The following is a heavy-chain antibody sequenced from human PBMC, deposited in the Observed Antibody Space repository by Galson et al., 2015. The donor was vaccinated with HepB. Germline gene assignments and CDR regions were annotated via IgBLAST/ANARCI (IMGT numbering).Heavy chain of an antibody. CDR3: ARDTWQQLVRGDYYYMDV. J-gene: IGHJ6*03. Sequence: SVKVSCKASGYTFTSYGVHWVRQAPGQRLEWMGWINAGNGDTKYSQKFQGRVTITRDTSASTAYMELRSLRSDDTAVYYCARDTWQQLVRGDYYYMDVWGKGTTVTVSS. V-gene: IGHV1-3*01. D-gene: IGHD6-13*01. CDR1: GYTFTSYG. CDR2: INAGNGDT.